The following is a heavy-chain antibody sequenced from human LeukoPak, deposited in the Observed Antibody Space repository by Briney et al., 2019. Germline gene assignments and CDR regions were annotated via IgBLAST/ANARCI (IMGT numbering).Heavy chain of an antibody. D-gene: IGHD6-19*01. CDR3: ARLYSSGYYYYYGMDV. CDR1: GGSISSYY. Sequence: SETLSLTCTVPGGSISSYYWSWIRQPPGKGLEWIGYIYYSGSTNYNPSLKSRVTISVDTSKNQFSLKLSSVTAADTAVYYCARLYSSGYYYYYGMDVWGQGTTVTVSS. V-gene: IGHV4-59*01. J-gene: IGHJ6*02. CDR2: IYYSGST.